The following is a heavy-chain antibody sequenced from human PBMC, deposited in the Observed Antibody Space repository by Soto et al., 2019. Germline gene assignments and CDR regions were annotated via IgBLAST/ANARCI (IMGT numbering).Heavy chain of an antibody. Sequence: EVQLVESGGGLVQPGGSLRLSCAASGFTFSSYWMHWVRQAPGKGLVWVSRINSDGSGTSYADSVKGRFTISRDNAKNTLYLQMNSLETEDTAVYYCTTDPGDYEDFWGQGTLVTVSS. CDR3: TTDPGDYEDF. D-gene: IGHD4-17*01. CDR1: GFTFSSYW. J-gene: IGHJ4*02. V-gene: IGHV3-74*01. CDR2: INSDGSGT.